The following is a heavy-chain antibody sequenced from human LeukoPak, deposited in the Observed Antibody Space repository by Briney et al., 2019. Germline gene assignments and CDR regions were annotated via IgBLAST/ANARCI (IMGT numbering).Heavy chain of an antibody. CDR3: ARDFLEDGY. D-gene: IGHD3-3*01. J-gene: IGHJ4*02. CDR2: ISSSSSTI. Sequence: GGSLRLSCAASGFTFSNYNMNWVRQAPGKGLEWVSYISSSSSTIHYADSVKGRSTISRDNARNSLYLRMNSLRAENTAVYYCARDFLEDGYWGQGTLVTVSS. V-gene: IGHV3-48*01. CDR1: GFTFSNYN.